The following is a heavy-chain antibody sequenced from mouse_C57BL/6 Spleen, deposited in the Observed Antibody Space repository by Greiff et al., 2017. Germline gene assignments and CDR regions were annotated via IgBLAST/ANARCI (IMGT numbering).Heavy chain of an antibody. CDR3: TRGLLYDGYYDYAMDY. CDR2: ISSGGDYI. J-gene: IGHJ4*01. Sequence: EVQGVESGEGLVKPGGSLKLSCAASGFTFSSYAMSWVRQTPEKRLEWVAYISSGGDYIYYADTVKGRFTISRDNARNTLYLQMSSLKSEDTAMYYCTRGLLYDGYYDYAMDYWGQGTSVTVSS. V-gene: IGHV5-9-1*02. CDR1: GFTFSSYA. D-gene: IGHD2-3*01.